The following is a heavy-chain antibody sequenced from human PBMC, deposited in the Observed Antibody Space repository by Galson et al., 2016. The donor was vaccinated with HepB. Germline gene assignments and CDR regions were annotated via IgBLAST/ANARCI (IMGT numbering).Heavy chain of an antibody. D-gene: IGHD3-9*01. CDR2: ITGSGGRS. V-gene: IGHV3-23*01. Sequence: SLRLSCAVSGFTFSSYAMSWFRQAPGKGLEWVSSITGSGGRSDFADSVKGRFTISRDNSKNILFLQMNNLGAEDKAVYYCAKGYNILTGLIDSWGRGTLVTVSS. CDR1: GFTFSSYA. J-gene: IGHJ4*02. CDR3: AKGYNILTGLIDS.